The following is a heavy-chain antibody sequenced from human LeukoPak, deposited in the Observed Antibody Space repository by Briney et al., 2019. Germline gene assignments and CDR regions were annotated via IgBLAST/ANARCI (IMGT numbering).Heavy chain of an antibody. CDR3: ARGLTGDYGDPFDY. CDR2: IKPSGGST. V-gene: IGHV1-46*01. CDR1: GCTFTSYY. Sequence: GASVKVSCKACGCTFTSYYMHWVRPAPGQGLAGMGIIKPSGGSTSYAQKFQGRVTMTRDTSTSTVYMELSSLRSEDTAVYYCARGLTGDYGDPFDYWGQGTLVTVSS. J-gene: IGHJ4*02. D-gene: IGHD4-17*01.